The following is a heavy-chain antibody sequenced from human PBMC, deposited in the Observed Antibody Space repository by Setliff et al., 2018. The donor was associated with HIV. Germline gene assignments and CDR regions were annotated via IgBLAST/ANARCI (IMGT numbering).Heavy chain of an antibody. Sequence: SETLSLTCAVYGGSFSGYYWSWIRQHPGKGLEWMGEINHSGSTNYNPSLKRRVTISVDTSKNQFSLKLSSVTAADTAVFYCARLTTTYYYDSSAYYHPVWGQGTLVTVSS. CDR1: GGSFSGYY. V-gene: IGHV4-34*01. CDR3: ARLTTTYYYDSSAYYHPV. CDR2: INHSGST. J-gene: IGHJ4*02. D-gene: IGHD3-22*01.